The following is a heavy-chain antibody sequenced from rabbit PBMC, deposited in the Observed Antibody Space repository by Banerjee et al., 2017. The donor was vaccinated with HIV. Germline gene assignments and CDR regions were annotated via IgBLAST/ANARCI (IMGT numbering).Heavy chain of an antibody. D-gene: IGHD4-1*01. CDR2: IYAASGGSA. J-gene: IGHJ4*01. CDR1: GFSFSNGYV. CDR3: MRYGTGWGDNL. Sequence: QEQLEESGGDLVKPEGSLTLTCTASGFSFSNGYVMCWVRQAPGKGLELIACIYAASGGSAWYASWVNGRFTISKTSSTTVTLQMTSLTAADTATYFCMRYGTGWGDNLWGPGTLVTVS. V-gene: IGHV1S45*01.